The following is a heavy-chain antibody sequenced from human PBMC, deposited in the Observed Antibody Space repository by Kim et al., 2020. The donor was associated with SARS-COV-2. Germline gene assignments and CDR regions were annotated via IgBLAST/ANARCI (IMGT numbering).Heavy chain of an antibody. V-gene: IGHV1-69*04. D-gene: IGHD1-26*01. Sequence: SVKVSCKASGGTFSSYAISWVRQAPGQGLEWMGRIIPILGIANYAQKFQGRVTITADKSTSTAYMELSSLRSEDTAVYYCARGPGEGYYYYYYMDVWGKGTTVTVSS. J-gene: IGHJ6*03. CDR2: IIPILGIA. CDR1: GGTFSSYA. CDR3: ARGPGEGYYYYYYMDV.